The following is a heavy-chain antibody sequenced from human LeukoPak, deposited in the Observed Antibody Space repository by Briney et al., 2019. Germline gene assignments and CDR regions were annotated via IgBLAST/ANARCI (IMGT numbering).Heavy chain of an antibody. Sequence: PGGSLRLSCAASGFTLSNYWMHWVRQAPGKGLEWVAVIWYDGSNKYYADSVKGRFTISRDNSKNTLYLQMNSLRAEDTAVYYCARGPTSWYQLPNWFDPWGQGTLVTVSS. CDR2: IWYDGSNK. J-gene: IGHJ5*02. CDR1: GFTLSNYW. D-gene: IGHD2-2*01. CDR3: ARGPTSWYQLPNWFDP. V-gene: IGHV3-33*08.